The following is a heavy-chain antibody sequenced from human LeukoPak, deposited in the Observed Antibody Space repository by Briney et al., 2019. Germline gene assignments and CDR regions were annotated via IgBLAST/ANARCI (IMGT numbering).Heavy chain of an antibody. D-gene: IGHD6-13*01. CDR2: INPNSGGT. V-gene: IGHV1-2*02. CDR3: ARDMMGIAAAGTSDY. CDR1: GYTFTGYY. Sequence: ASVKVSCKASGYTFTGYYMHWVRQAPGQGLEWMGWINPNSGGTNYAQKFQGRVTMTRDTSISTAYMELSRLRSDDTAVYYCARDMMGIAAAGTSDYWGQGTLVTVSS. J-gene: IGHJ4*02.